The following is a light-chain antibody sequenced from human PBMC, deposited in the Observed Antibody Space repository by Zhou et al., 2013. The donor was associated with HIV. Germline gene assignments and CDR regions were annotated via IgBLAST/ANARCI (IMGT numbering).Light chain of an antibody. V-gene: IGKV2-28*01. J-gene: IGKJ4*01. CDR3: LQHNSYPLT. Sequence: DIVMTQSPLSLPVTPGEPASISCRSSQSLLHSNGNTYLDWYLQKPGQSPQVLIYLASNRASGVPDRFSGSGSGTDFTLTISSLQPEDFATYYCLQHNSYPLTFGGGTKVEIK. CDR2: LAS. CDR1: QSLLHSNGNTY.